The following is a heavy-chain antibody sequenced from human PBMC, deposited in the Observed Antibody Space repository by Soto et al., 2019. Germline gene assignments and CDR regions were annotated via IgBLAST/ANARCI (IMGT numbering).Heavy chain of an antibody. Sequence: GESLKISYTGFGYTFSTFWISWVRQMPGKGLEWMGRIDPSDSYATYSPSFQGHVTISADRSISTAYLQWGSLKASDTAMYFCARIYCTTTTCDSWFDPWGQGTLVTVSS. CDR3: ARIYCTTTTCDSWFDP. V-gene: IGHV5-10-1*01. D-gene: IGHD2-8*01. CDR2: IDPSDSYA. CDR1: GYTFSTFW. J-gene: IGHJ5*02.